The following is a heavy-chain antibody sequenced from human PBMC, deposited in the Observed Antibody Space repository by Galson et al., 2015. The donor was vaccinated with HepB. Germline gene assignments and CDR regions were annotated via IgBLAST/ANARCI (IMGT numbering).Heavy chain of an antibody. J-gene: IGHJ4*02. CDR2: INAGNGNT. V-gene: IGHV1-3*01. CDR1: GYTFTSYA. Sequence: SVKVSCKASGYTFTSYAMHWVRQAPGQRLEWMGWINAGNGNTKYSQKFQGRVTITRDTSASTAYMELSSLRSEDTAVYYCARDRRIFGVVIIDYWGQGTLVTVSS. D-gene: IGHD3-3*01. CDR3: ARDRRIFGVVIIDY.